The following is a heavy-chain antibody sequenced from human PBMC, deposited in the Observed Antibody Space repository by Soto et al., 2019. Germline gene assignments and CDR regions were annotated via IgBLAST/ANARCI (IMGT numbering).Heavy chain of an antibody. CDR2: IYYSGST. CDR1: GGSISSSSYY. J-gene: IGHJ4*02. D-gene: IGHD5-12*01. Sequence: SETLSLTCTVSGGSISSSSYYWGWIRQPPGKGLEWIGSIYYSGSTYYNPSLKSRVTISVDTSKNQFSLKLSSVTAADTAVYYCARRSDIVATIFSYSFDYWGQGTLVTVS. CDR3: ARRSDIVATIFSYSFDY. V-gene: IGHV4-39*01.